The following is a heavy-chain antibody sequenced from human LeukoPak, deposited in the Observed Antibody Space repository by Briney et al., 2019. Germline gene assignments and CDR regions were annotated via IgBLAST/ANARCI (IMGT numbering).Heavy chain of an antibody. J-gene: IGHJ1*01. D-gene: IGHD6-13*01. CDR2: IYYSGST. V-gene: IGHV4-39*07. CDR3: ARQGLGSSSWYLRGIGYFQH. Sequence: SETLSLTCTVSGGSITNYYWGWIRQPPGKGLEWIGSIYYSGSTYYNPSLKSRVTISVDTSKNQFSLKLSSVTAADTAVYYCARQGLGSSSWYLRGIGYFQHWGQGTLVTVSS. CDR1: GGSITNYY.